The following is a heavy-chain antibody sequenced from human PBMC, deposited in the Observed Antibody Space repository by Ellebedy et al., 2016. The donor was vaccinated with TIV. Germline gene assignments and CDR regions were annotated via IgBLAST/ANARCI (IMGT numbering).Heavy chain of an antibody. D-gene: IGHD4-17*01. CDR3: ARDWAATTVTIGWFDS. CDR1: GGTFSSYA. V-gene: IGHV1-18*01. CDR2: ISAFNGNT. Sequence: ASVKVSCXASGGTFSSYAISWVRQAPGQGLEWMGWISAFNGNTNFAQKMQGRLTMTTDAYTTTAYMELKSLRSDDTAVYYCARDWAATTVTIGWFDSWGQGTLVTVSS. J-gene: IGHJ5*01.